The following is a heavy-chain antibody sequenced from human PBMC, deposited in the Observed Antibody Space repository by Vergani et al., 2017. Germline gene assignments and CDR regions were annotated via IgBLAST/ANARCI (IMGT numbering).Heavy chain of an antibody. V-gene: IGHV1-69*01. CDR3: AREHANVDTAIPRFDP. D-gene: IGHD5-18*01. J-gene: IGHJ5*02. CDR2: IIPIFGTA. CDR1: GGTFSSYA. Sequence: QVQLVQSGAEVKKPGSSVKVSCKASGGTFSSYAIRWVRQAPGQGLEWMGGIIPIFGTANYAQKFQGRVTITADESTSTAYMELSSLRSEDTAVYYCAREHANVDTAIPRFDPWGQGTLVTVSS.